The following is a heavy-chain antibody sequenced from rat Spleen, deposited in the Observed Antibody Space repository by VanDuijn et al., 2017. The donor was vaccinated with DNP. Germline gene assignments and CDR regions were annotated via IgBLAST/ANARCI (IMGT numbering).Heavy chain of an antibody. CDR3: TTGLNWFGY. CDR1: CFTFRDYY. Sequence: EVQLVESGGGLVQPGRSLELSCAASCFTFRDYYMVWVRQAATKGVVWVGYMRYEGGTTYHGDSVKCRFTISRDDTKSTVYLQMNSLRSEDTATYFCTTGLNWFGYLGQGTLVTVSS. J-gene: IGHJ3*01. V-gene: IGHV5-20*01. CDR2: MRYEGGTT.